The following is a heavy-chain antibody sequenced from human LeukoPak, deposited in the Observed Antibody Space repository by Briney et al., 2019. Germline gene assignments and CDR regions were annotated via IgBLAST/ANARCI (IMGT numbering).Heavy chain of an antibody. CDR2: ISSSSSYI. V-gene: IGHV3-21*01. Sequence: GGSLRLSCAASGFTFSSYSMNWVRQAPGKGLEWVSSISSSSSYIYYADSVKGRFTISRDNAKNLLYLQMNSLRAEDTAVYYCARDTGVRYFDWLPLDYWGQGTLVTVSS. CDR1: GFTFSSYS. J-gene: IGHJ4*02. D-gene: IGHD3-9*01. CDR3: ARDTGVRYFDWLPLDY.